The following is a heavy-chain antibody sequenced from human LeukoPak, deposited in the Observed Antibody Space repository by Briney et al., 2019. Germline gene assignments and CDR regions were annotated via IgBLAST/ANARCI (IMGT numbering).Heavy chain of an antibody. CDR2: ISAYNGNT. V-gene: IGHV1-18*01. J-gene: IGHJ5*02. Sequence: ASVKVSCKASGYTFTSYGISWVRQAPGQGLEWMGWISAYNGNTNYAQKLQGRVTMTTDTSTSTAYMGLRSLRSEDTAVYYCARDQYYYDSSGYYYQSFDPWGQGTLVTVSS. CDR3: ARDQYYYDSSGYYYQSFDP. D-gene: IGHD3-22*01. CDR1: GYTFTSYG.